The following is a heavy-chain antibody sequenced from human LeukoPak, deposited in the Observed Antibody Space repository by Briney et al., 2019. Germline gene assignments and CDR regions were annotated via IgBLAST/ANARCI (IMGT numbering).Heavy chain of an antibody. J-gene: IGHJ4*02. Sequence: PGGSLRLSCAASGFTFNIYALSWVRQAPGKGLEWVSSITSSGAGTFYEDSVKDRFTISRDNSKNTLYLQMSRLRAEDTAVYYCAKDRPNYHESNGHYYRPNGDYWGQGTLVTVSS. CDR1: GFTFNIYA. CDR3: AKDRPNYHESNGHYYRPNGDY. V-gene: IGHV3-23*01. CDR2: ITSSGAGT. D-gene: IGHD3-22*01.